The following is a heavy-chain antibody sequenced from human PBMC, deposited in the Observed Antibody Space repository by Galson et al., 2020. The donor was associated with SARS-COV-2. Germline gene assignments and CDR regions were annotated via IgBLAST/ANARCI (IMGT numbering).Heavy chain of an antibody. J-gene: IGHJ5*02. CDR1: GFTFSSYD. V-gene: IGHV3-13*01. CDR3: ATASPMISLTNDWFDP. Sequence: GESLKISCAASGFTFSSYDMHWVRQATGNGLEWVSAIGTAGDTYYPGSVKGRFTISRENAKNSLYLQMNSLRSEDTAVYYCATASPMISLTNDWFDPWGQGTLVTVSS. D-gene: IGHD3-22*01. CDR2: IGTAGDT.